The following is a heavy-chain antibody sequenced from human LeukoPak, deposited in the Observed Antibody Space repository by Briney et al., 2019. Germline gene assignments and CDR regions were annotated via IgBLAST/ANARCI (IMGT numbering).Heavy chain of an antibody. CDR2: INSDGSST. V-gene: IGHV3-74*01. Sequence: GGSLRLSCAASGFTFSSYSMHWVRKAPGKGLVWVSRINSDGSSTSYADSVKGRFTISRDNAKNTLYLQMSSLRAEDTAVYYCARGPRWYCSGGSCYSWFDPWGQGTLVTVSS. D-gene: IGHD2-15*01. CDR1: GFTFSSYS. CDR3: ARGPRWYCSGGSCYSWFDP. J-gene: IGHJ5*02.